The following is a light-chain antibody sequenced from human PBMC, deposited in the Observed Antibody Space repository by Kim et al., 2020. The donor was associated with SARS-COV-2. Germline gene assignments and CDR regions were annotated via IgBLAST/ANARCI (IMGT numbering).Light chain of an antibody. CDR1: TSNIGSGS. J-gene: IGLJ2*01. CDR2: DNN. Sequence: QKVTSSCSGRTSNIGSGSVSWYQHLPGTAPKLLIYDNNKRPSGIPDRFSGSKSGTSATLAITGLQTGDEADYYCGTWDTSLRIGVFGGGTQLTVL. V-gene: IGLV1-51*01. CDR3: GTWDTSLRIGV.